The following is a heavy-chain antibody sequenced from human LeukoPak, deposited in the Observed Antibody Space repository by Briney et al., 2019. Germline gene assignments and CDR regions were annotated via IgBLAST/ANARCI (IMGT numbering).Heavy chain of an antibody. CDR3: AKDTDFGEPYHGMDV. CDR1: GFSLDDHA. Sequence: GGSLTLSCAVSGFSLDDHAMHWVRQAPGKGLEGVSGTSWNGGSLDNADSVKGRFIISSDNAKKSLYLQMNSLRVEDTAVDYCAKDTDFGEPYHGMDVWGQGTTVTVSS. J-gene: IGHJ6*02. D-gene: IGHD3-10*01. CDR2: TSWNGGSL. V-gene: IGHV3-9*01.